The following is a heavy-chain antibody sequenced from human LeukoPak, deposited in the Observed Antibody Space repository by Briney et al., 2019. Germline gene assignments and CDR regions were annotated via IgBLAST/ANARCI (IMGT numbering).Heavy chain of an antibody. Sequence: SVKVSCKASGGTFSSYAISWVRQAPGQGLEWMGRIIPILGIANYAQKFQGRVTITADKSTSTAYMELSSLRSEDTAVYYCARDKPVPYIAVAGNLYWGQGTLVTVSS. CDR3: ARDKPVPYIAVAGNLY. CDR1: GGTFSSYA. D-gene: IGHD6-19*01. CDR2: IIPILGIA. V-gene: IGHV1-69*04. J-gene: IGHJ4*02.